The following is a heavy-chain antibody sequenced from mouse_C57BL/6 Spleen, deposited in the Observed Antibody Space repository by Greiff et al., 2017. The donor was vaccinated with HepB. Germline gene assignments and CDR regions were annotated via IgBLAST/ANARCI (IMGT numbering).Heavy chain of an antibody. CDR3: ARGYFYDGYLTYAMDY. CDR2: ISDGGSYT. V-gene: IGHV5-4*03. CDR1: GFTFSSYA. Sequence: EVMLVESGGGLVKPGGSLKLSCAASGFTFSSYAMSWVRQTPEKRLEWVATISDGGSYTYYPDNVKGRVTISRDNAKNNRYLQMSHLKSEDTAMYYCARGYFYDGYLTYAMDYWGQGTSVTVSS. D-gene: IGHD2-3*01. J-gene: IGHJ4*01.